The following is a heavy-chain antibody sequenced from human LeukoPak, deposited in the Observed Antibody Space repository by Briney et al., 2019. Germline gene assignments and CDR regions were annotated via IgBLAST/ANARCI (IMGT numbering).Heavy chain of an antibody. Sequence: ASVKVSCKASGGTFSSYAISWVRQAPGQGLEWMGGIIPVFGTANYAQKFQGRVTMTRDTSISTAYMELSRLRSDDTAVYYCARELVVPAASNWFDPWGQGTLVTVSS. V-gene: IGHV1-69*05. CDR2: IIPVFGTA. CDR1: GGTFSSYA. CDR3: ARELVVPAASNWFDP. D-gene: IGHD2-2*01. J-gene: IGHJ5*02.